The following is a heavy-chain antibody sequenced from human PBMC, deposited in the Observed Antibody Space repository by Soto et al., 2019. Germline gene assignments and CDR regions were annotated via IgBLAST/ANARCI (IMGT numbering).Heavy chain of an antibody. J-gene: IGHJ4*02. D-gene: IGHD2-15*01. CDR1: GYTFTGYY. CDR2: INPNSGGT. Sequence: ASVKVSCKASGYTFTGYYMHWVRQAPGQGLEWMGWINPNSGGTNYAQKFQGWVTMTRDTSISTAYMELSRLRSDDTAVYYCARGGSLGYCSGGSCYSDYWGQGTLVTVSS. CDR3: ARGGSLGYCSGGSCYSDY. V-gene: IGHV1-2*04.